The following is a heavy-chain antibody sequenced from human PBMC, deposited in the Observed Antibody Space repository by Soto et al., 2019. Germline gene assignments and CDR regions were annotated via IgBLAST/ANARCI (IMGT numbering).Heavy chain of an antibody. CDR1: GFTFSSYA. D-gene: IGHD2-15*01. V-gene: IGHV3-23*01. CDR3: AKRGPGGIVVVVSATNGDFDY. CDR2: TSGSGGRT. Sequence: GGSLRLSCAAAGFTFSSYAMNWVRQAPGGGLEWISSTSGSGGRTYYADSVKGRFTISRDNSQNTLYLQMDSLKVEDTAVYYCAKRGPGGIVVVVSATNGDFDYWGQGTLVTVSS. J-gene: IGHJ4*02.